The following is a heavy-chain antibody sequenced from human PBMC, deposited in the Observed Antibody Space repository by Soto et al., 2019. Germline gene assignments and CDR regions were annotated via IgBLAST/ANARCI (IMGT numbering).Heavy chain of an antibody. CDR2: IRQDGSEG. CDR3: ARERGSKSMDV. D-gene: IGHD2-15*01. V-gene: IGHV3-7*03. J-gene: IGHJ6*02. Sequence: GGSLRLSCAASGFAFSNYWMTWVRQAPGKGLEWVANIRQDGSEGSYVDSVKGRFTISRDNAKVSLFLQMNSLRAEDTAVYYCARERGSKSMDVWGQGTTVTVSS. CDR1: GFAFSNYW.